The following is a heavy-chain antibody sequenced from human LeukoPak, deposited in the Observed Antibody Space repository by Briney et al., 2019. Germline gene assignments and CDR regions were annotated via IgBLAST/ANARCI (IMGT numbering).Heavy chain of an antibody. D-gene: IGHD1-26*01. J-gene: IGHJ4*02. CDR2: IIPIFGTA. V-gene: IGHV1-69*05. CDR3: ATLLTKWEPTDY. CDR1: GGSFSSYA. Sequence: SVKVSCKTSGGSFSSYAISLVRQAPGQGLDWMGGIIPIFGTANYAQKFQGRVTITTDESTSTAYMELSSLRSEDAAVYYCATLLTKWEPTDYWGQGTLVTVSS.